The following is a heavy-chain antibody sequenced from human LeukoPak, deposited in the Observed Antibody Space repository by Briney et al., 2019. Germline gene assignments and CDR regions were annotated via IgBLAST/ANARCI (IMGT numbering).Heavy chain of an antibody. CDR1: GFTFSSYS. J-gene: IGHJ6*03. D-gene: IGHD6-13*01. V-gene: IGHV3-21*01. CDR2: ISSSSSYI. CDR3: ARSMRQQLVTDTLAPHEVFYYYYYYMDV. Sequence: GGSLRLSCAASGFTFSSYSMNWVRQAPGKGLEWVSSISSSSSYIYYADSVKGRFTISRDNAKNSLYLQMNSLRAEDTAVYYCARSMRQQLVTDTLAPHEVFYYYYYYMDVWGKGTTVTVSS.